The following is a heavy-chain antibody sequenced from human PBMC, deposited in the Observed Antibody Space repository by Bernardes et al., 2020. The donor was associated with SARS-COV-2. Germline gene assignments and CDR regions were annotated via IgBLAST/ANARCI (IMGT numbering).Heavy chain of an antibody. CDR3: ARYRSSGFVNSFDP. V-gene: IGHV4-59*08. D-gene: IGHD3-22*01. CDR1: GCSISSYY. Sequence: SETLSLTCTVSGCSISSYYWSWIRQPPGKGLEWIWYIYYSGRTNYNPSLKSRVTISVDTSKNQFSLKLSSVTAADTAVYYCARYRSSGFVNSFDPWCQGTLVTVSS. CDR2: IYYSGRT. J-gene: IGHJ5*02.